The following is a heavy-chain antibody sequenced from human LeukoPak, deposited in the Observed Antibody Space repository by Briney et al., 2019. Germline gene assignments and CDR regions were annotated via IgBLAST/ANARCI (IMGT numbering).Heavy chain of an antibody. Sequence: SETLSLTCTVSGGSISSYYWSWIRQPPGKGLEWIGEINHSGSTNYNPSLKSRVTISVDTSKNQFSLKLSSVTAADTAVYYCARVGGITMIVVLITDAFDIWGQGTMVTVSS. D-gene: IGHD3-22*01. CDR1: GGSISSYY. CDR2: INHSGST. CDR3: ARVGGITMIVVLITDAFDI. V-gene: IGHV4-34*01. J-gene: IGHJ3*02.